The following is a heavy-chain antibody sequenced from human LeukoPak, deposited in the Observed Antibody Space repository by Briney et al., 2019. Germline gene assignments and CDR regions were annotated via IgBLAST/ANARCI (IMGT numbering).Heavy chain of an antibody. CDR2: INAGNGNT. Sequence: ASVKVSCKASGYTFTSYAMHWVRQAPGQRLEWMGWINAGNGNTKYSQKFQGRVTITRDTSASTAYMELSSLRSEDTAVYYCARSLDTAMADFDYWGQGTLVTVSS. V-gene: IGHV1-3*01. D-gene: IGHD5-18*01. J-gene: IGHJ4*02. CDR1: GYTFTSYA. CDR3: ARSLDTAMADFDY.